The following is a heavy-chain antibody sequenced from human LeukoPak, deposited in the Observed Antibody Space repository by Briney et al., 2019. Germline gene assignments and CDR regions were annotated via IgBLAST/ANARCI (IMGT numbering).Heavy chain of an antibody. CDR2: IRSKANSYAT. CDR1: GFTFSGSA. J-gene: IGHJ5*02. V-gene: IGHV3-73*01. Sequence: GGSLRLSCAASGFTFSGSAMHWVRQASGKGLERVGRIRSKANSYATAYAASVKGRFTISRDDSKNTAYLQMDSLKTEDTAVYYCARGMSYVLRFLEWFDPWGQGTLVTVSS. CDR3: ARGMSYVLRFLEWFDP. D-gene: IGHD3-3*01.